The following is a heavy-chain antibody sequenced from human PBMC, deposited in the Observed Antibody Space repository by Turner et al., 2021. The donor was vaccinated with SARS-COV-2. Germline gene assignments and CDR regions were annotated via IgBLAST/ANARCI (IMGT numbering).Heavy chain of an antibody. CDR3: ARQATAMFTGPRPATAAGFDP. V-gene: IGHV1-2*02. J-gene: IGHJ5*02. Sequence: QVQLVQSGAEVKKPGASVKVSCKASGYTFTGYYMHWVRQAPGQGLEWMVWINPNSGGTIYAQKFQGRVTMTRDTSVSTAYMELSRLRSDDTAVYYCARQATAMFTGPRPATAAGFDPWGQGTLVTVSS. CDR2: INPNSGGT. D-gene: IGHD5-18*01. CDR1: GYTFTGYY.